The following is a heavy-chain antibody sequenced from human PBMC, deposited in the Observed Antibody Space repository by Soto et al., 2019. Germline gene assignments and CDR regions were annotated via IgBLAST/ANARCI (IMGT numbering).Heavy chain of an antibody. V-gene: IGHV1-18*01. CDR1: GYTFTSYG. J-gene: IGHJ4*02. Sequence: ASVKVSCKASGYTFTSYGISWVRQAPGQGLEWMGWISAHNGNTNYAQKLQGRVTMTTDTSTSTAYMELRSLRSDDTAVYYCARGQIFIVATNYYFDYWGQGTLVTVSS. D-gene: IGHD5-12*01. CDR3: ARGQIFIVATNYYFDY. CDR2: ISAHNGNT.